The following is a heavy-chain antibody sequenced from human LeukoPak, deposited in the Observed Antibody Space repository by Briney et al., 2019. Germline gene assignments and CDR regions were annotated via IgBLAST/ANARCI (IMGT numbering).Heavy chain of an antibody. CDR2: VRAEAYGGNT. CDR3: TRDIAWDV. CDR1: GFTFADYS. J-gene: IGHJ4*02. V-gene: IGHV3-49*04. D-gene: IGHD6-13*01. Sequence: GRSLRLSCKASGFTFADYSISWVRQAPGKGLEWVGFVRAEAYGGNTEYAASVKGRFTTSRDDSKSIAYLQMNSLKIEDSAVYYCTRDIAWDVWGLGTLVTVSS.